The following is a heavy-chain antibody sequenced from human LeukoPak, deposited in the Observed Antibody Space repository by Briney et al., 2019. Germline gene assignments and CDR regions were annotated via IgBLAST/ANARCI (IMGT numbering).Heavy chain of an antibody. Sequence: ASVKVSCKASGYTFTGYYMHWVRQAPGQGLEWMGWINPNSGGTNYAQKFQGRVTMTRDTSISTAYMELSRLRSDDTAVYYCARGSYYDSSGYGHWGQGTLVTVSS. J-gene: IGHJ4*02. CDR3: ARGSYYDSSGYGH. V-gene: IGHV1-2*02. CDR1: GYTFTGYY. CDR2: INPNSGGT. D-gene: IGHD3-22*01.